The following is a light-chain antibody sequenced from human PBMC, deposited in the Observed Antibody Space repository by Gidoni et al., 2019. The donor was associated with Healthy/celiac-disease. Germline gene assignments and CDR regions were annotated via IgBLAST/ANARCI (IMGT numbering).Light chain of an antibody. Sequence: IQMTQSPSTLSASVGDRVTITCQASQRISSWLAWYQQKPGKAPKLLIYKASSLESGVPSRFSGSGSGTEFTLTISSLQPDDFATYYCQQYNSYLWTFGQGTKVEIK. CDR2: KAS. J-gene: IGKJ1*01. CDR1: QRISSW. CDR3: QQYNSYLWT. V-gene: IGKV1-5*03.